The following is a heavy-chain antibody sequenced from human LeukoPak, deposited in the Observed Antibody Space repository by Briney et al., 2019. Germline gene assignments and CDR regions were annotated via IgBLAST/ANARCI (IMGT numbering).Heavy chain of an antibody. J-gene: IGHJ6*04. CDR3: ARDDGDV. CDR1: GFTFSNHW. CDR2: INEDGSGK. V-gene: IGHV3-7*01. Sequence: PGGSLRLSCVSSGFTFSNHWMKWVRQAPGKGLEWVASINEDGSGKFSVGSVKDRITISRDNTRNSLDLQINSLTVEDTAIYYCARDDGDVWGTGTTVTVSS.